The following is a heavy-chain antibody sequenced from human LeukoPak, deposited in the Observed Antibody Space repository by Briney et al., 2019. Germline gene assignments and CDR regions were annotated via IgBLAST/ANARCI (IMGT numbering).Heavy chain of an antibody. D-gene: IGHD6-19*01. CDR2: INHSGST. V-gene: IGHV4-34*01. CDR1: GGSVRGLD. Sequence: FLTWCVYGGSVRGLDLGGRRHLQKKGLEWIGEINHSGSTNYNPSLKSRVTISVATSKNQFSLKLSSVTAADTAVYYCARDRPHGAVAGVKPFDYWGQGTLVTVSS. CDR3: ARDRPHGAVAGVKPFDY. J-gene: IGHJ4*02.